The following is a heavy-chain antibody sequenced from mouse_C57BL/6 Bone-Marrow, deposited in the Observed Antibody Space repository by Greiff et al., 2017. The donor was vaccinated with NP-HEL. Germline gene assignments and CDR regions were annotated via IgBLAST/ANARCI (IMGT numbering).Heavy chain of an antibody. Sequence: EVKLEESGGGLVQPGGSLKLSCAASGFTFSDYGMAWVRQAPRKGPEWVAFISNLAYSIYYADTVTGRFTISRENAKNTLYLEMSSLRSEDTAMYYCARHPLYYGFFAYWGQGTLVTVSA. V-gene: IGHV5-15*04. CDR1: GFTFSDYG. D-gene: IGHD2-2*01. J-gene: IGHJ3*01. CDR2: ISNLAYSI. CDR3: ARHPLYYGFFAY.